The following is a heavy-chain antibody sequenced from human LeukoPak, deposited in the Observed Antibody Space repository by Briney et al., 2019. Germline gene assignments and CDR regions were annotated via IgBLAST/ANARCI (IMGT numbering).Heavy chain of an antibody. CDR3: ARDIQSPGWPPYYYYGMDV. CDR1: GFTFSNAW. CDR2: IKSKTDGGTT. D-gene: IGHD6-19*01. J-gene: IGHJ6*04. V-gene: IGHV3-15*01. Sequence: GGSLRLSCAASGFTFSNAWMSWVRQAPGKGLEWVGRIKSKTDGGTTDYAAPVKGRFTISRDDSKNTLYLQMNSLRAEDTAVYYCARDIQSPGWPPYYYYGMDVWGKGTTVTVSS.